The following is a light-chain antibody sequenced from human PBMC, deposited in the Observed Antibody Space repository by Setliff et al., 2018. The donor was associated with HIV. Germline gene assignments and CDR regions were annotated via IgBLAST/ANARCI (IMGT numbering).Light chain of an antibody. CDR3: LLSYSSGRV. Sequence: QAVVTQEPSLTVSPGETVTLTCGSSTGSVTSDHYPYWFQKKPGQAPRTLIYDTYIKQSWTPARFSGSLLGDKAALTLLGAQPEDEAEYYCLLSYSSGRVFGGGTKVTVL. J-gene: IGLJ3*02. V-gene: IGLV7-46*02. CDR1: TGSVTSDHY. CDR2: DTY.